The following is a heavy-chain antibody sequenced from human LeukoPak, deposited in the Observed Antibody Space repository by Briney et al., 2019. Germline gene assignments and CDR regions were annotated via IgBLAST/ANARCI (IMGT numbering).Heavy chain of an antibody. CDR3: ARDLEPAAIRTPNWFDP. D-gene: IGHD2-2*02. J-gene: IGHJ5*02. CDR2: IIPILGIA. CDR1: GGTFSSYT. Sequence: GASVKVSCKASGGTFSSYTISWVRQAPGQGLEWMGRIIPILGIANYAQKFQGRVTITADKSTSTAYLELSRLRSEDTAVYYCARDLEPAAIRTPNWFDPWGQGTLVTVSS. V-gene: IGHV1-69*04.